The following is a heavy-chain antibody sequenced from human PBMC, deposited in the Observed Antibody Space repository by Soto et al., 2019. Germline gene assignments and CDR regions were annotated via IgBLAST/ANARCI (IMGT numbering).Heavy chain of an antibody. Sequence: HVHLQQWCAGLLNPSETLSLTCAVYGGSFGSPYWAWVRQSPGKGLEWLGGVNHNADSNYNLSLKPQVTIPTDMYANKFYLRVTSVAAADTAVYYCARVTRFPDAFDIWGQGAPVIVSS. D-gene: IGHD3-10*01. CDR1: GGSFGSPY. CDR3: ARVTRFPDAFDI. J-gene: IGHJ3*02. V-gene: IGHV4-34*02. CDR2: VNHNADS.